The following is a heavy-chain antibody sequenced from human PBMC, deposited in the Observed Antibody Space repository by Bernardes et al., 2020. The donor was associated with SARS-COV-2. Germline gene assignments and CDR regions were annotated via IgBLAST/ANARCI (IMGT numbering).Heavy chain of an antibody. J-gene: IGHJ4*02. Sequence: SLPLSFASSGFTFSSYSMNWVRQAPGKGLEWVSSISSSSSYIYYADSVKGRFTISRDNAKNSLYLQMNSLRAEDTAVYYCARAGYSSGWSDFDYWGQGTLVTVSS. D-gene: IGHD6-19*01. CDR1: GFTFSSYS. CDR2: ISSSSSYI. CDR3: ARAGYSSGWSDFDY. V-gene: IGHV3-21*01.